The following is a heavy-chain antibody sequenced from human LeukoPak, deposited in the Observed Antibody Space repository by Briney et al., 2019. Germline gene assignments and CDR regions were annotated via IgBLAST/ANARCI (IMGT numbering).Heavy chain of an antibody. CDR3: ARAPLWVLTGYHFDY. CDR1: SGSFSGYY. CDR2: INHSVST. V-gene: IGHV4-34*01. Sequence: SETPSLTCAVYSGSFSGYYWSWIRQPPGKGLEWIGEINHSVSTNYNPSLESRVTISVDTSKNQFSLKLSSVTAADTAVYYCARAPLWVLTGYHFDYWGQGTLLTAYS. J-gene: IGHJ4*02. D-gene: IGHD3-9*01.